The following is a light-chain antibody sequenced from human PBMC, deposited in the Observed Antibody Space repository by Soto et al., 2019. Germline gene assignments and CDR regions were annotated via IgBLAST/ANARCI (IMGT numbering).Light chain of an antibody. V-gene: IGKV3-11*01. J-gene: IGKJ5*01. CDR1: QSVDRY. Sequence: EVVLTQSPDTLSLSPGETATLSCRASQSVDRYVAWFQQKPGQPPRLLIYNASNRTTGIPARFSGSGSGTDFTLTISSLEPEDFAVYYCQQRGDWPPITFGQGTRLEIK. CDR3: QQRGDWPPIT. CDR2: NAS.